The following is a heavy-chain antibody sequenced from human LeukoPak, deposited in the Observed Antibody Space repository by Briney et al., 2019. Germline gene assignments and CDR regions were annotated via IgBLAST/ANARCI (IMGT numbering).Heavy chain of an antibody. Sequence: GGSLRLSCAASGFTLSSYNMNWVRQAPGKGLEWVSYISSGSSTRYYADSVKGRFTISRDNAKNSLYLQMNSLGDEDTAVYFCARDGSESYFRDWGQGTLVTVSS. CDR2: ISSGSSTR. CDR1: GFTLSSYN. J-gene: IGHJ4*02. CDR3: ARDGSESYFRD. V-gene: IGHV3-48*02. D-gene: IGHD1-26*01.